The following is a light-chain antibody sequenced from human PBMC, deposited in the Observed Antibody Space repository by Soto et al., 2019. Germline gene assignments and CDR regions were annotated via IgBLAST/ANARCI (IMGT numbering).Light chain of an antibody. J-gene: IGKJ3*01. Sequence: DIVMTQSPDSLAVSLGERAAINCKSSQSVLLSSNNKNYLAWYQQKPGQPPKLLIYWASTRESGVPDRFSGSGSGTDFTLTISSLQAEDVAVYYCQQYYSTLFTFGPGTKVDIK. CDR3: QQYYSTLFT. CDR2: WAS. V-gene: IGKV4-1*01. CDR1: QSVLLSSNNKNY.